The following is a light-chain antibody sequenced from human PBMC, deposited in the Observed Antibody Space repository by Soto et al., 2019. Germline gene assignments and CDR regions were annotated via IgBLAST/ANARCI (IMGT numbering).Light chain of an antibody. CDR2: DTS. CDR3: AAGDDSLNGPA. CDR1: YSNIGIND. V-gene: IGLV1-44*01. Sequence: QSVLTQPPSASGTPGQRVTVSCSGTYSNIGINDVHWYRQLSGTAPQIHIYDTSQRATGVPDRCAGSRSGTSASLVIRGLQTEDEADYHCAAGDDSLNGPAFGGGTKRTVL. J-gene: IGLJ2*01.